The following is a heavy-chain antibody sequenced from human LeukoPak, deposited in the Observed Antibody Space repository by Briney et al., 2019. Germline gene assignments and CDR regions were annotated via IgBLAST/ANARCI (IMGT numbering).Heavy chain of an antibody. CDR2: IKEDGSEK. CDR1: GFIFSSYW. J-gene: IGHJ4*02. D-gene: IGHD5-18*01. V-gene: IGHV3-7*01. Sequence: GGSLRFSCAASGFIFSSYWMAWVRQAPGKGLEWVANIKEDGSEKNYVDSVKGRFTISRDNAKNSLYLQMNSLRAEDTAVYYCARDAGYGYDRFDYWGQGTQVTVSS. CDR3: ARDAGYGYDRFDY.